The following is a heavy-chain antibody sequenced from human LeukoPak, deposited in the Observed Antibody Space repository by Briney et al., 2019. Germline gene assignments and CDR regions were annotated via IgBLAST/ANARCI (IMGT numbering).Heavy chain of an antibody. Sequence: PSETLSLTCAVYGGSFSGYYWSWIRQPPGKGLEWIGEINHSGSTNYNPSLKSRVTISVDTSKNQFSLKLSSVTAADTAVYYCARGPTVDGFDPWGQGTLVTVSS. D-gene: IGHD4-23*01. J-gene: IGHJ5*02. CDR2: INHSGST. V-gene: IGHV4-34*01. CDR3: ARGPTVDGFDP. CDR1: GGSFSGYY.